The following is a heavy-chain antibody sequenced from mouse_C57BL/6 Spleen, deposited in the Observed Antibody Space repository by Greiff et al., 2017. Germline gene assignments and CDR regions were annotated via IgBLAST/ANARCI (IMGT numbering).Heavy chain of an antibody. D-gene: IGHD2-2*01. CDR1: GYAFSSYW. V-gene: IGHV1-80*01. CDR3: ASYGYDDWFAY. Sequence: QVQLQQSGAELVKPGASVKISCKASGYAFSSYWMNWVKPRPGKGLEWIGQIYPGDGDTNYNGKFKGKATLTADKSSSTAYMQLSSLTSEDSAVYFCASYGYDDWFAYWGQGTLVTVSA. CDR2: IYPGDGDT. J-gene: IGHJ3*01.